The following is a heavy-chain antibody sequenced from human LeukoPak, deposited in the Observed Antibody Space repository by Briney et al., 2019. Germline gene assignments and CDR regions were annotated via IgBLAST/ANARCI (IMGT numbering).Heavy chain of an antibody. CDR1: GFTFSSYS. D-gene: IGHD1-1*01. J-gene: IGHJ4*02. V-gene: IGHV3-30*18. CDR2: ISYDGSNK. CDR3: AKATGTLTN. Sequence: GGSLRLSCAASGFTFSSYSMNWVRQAPGKGLEWVAVISYDGSNKYYADSVKGRFTISRDNSKNTLYLQMNSLTAEDTAIFYCAKATGTLTNWGQGILVTVSS.